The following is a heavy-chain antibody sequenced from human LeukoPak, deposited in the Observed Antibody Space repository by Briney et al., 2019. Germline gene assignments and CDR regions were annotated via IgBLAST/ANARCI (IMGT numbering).Heavy chain of an antibody. D-gene: IGHD3-10*02. Sequence: SETLSLTCTVSGGSISSYYWSWIRQPAGKGLEWIGRFYTSGSTNYNPSLKSRVTISVDTSKNQFSLKLSSVTAADTAVYYCARHNDYYVVGGMDVWGQGTTVTVSS. V-gene: IGHV4-4*07. CDR3: ARHNDYYVVGGMDV. J-gene: IGHJ6*02. CDR2: FYTSGST. CDR1: GGSISSYY.